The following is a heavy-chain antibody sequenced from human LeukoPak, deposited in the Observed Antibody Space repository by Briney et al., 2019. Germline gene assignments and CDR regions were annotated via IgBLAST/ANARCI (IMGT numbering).Heavy chain of an antibody. J-gene: IGHJ6*02. CDR2: IYSGGSA. CDR1: GFTVSNNH. V-gene: IGHV3-66*01. CDR3: VRDLYGMDV. Sequence: PGGSLRLSCAASGFTVSNNHMNWVRQAPGKGLEWVSVIYSGGSAYYADSVKVRFTISRDNSKNTVYLQMNSLRAEDTAVYYCVRDLYGMDVWGQGTTVTVSS.